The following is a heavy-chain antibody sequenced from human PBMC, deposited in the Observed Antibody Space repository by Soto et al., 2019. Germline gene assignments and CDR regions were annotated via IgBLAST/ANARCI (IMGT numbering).Heavy chain of an antibody. Sequence: SETLSLTCAVYGGSVNGYYWNWIRQPPGKGLEWIGEFNHTGGTHYNPSLKSRVTMSVDTSKNQFSLRLSSVTAADTAIYYCATRITVFGLLIPPFDPWGQGTQVTVSS. D-gene: IGHD3-3*01. CDR1: GGSVNGYY. CDR2: FNHTGGT. CDR3: ATRITVFGLLIPPFDP. V-gene: IGHV4-34*01. J-gene: IGHJ5*02.